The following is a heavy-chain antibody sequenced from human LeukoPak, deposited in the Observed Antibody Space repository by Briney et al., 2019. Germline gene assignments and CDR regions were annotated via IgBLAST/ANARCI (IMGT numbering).Heavy chain of an antibody. Sequence: GSSVKVSCKASGGTFSCYAISWVRQAPGQGLEWMGGIIPIFGTANYAQKFQGRVTITADESTSTAYMELSSLRSEDTAVYYCARGRDYYGSGSYYNWFDPWGQGTLVTVSS. CDR3: ARGRDYYGSGSYYNWFDP. J-gene: IGHJ5*02. CDR2: IIPIFGTA. V-gene: IGHV1-69*01. CDR1: GGTFSCYA. D-gene: IGHD3-10*01.